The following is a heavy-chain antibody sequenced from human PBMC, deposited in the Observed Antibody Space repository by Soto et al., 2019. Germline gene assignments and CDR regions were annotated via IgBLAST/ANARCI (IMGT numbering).Heavy chain of an antibody. CDR3: TEGWALGV. CDR1: GDSVSSSSVT. Sequence: SQTLSLTCAISGDSVSSSSVTWNWIRQSPSRGLEWLGRTYYRSKWYNDYAESVKSRITINPDTSKNQFSLQLNSVTPEDTAVYYCTEGWALGVWGQGATVTVSS. V-gene: IGHV6-1*01. J-gene: IGHJ6*02. D-gene: IGHD6-19*01. CDR2: TYYRSKWYN.